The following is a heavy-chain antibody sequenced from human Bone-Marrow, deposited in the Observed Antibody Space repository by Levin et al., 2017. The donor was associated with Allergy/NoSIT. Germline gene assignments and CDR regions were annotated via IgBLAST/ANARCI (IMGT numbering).Heavy chain of an antibody. J-gene: IGHJ5*02. V-gene: IGHV3-7*03. D-gene: IGHD4-11*01. CDR3: ARDTTVGGEA. Sequence: SCVASGFTFSDYWMTWVRQPLGKGLEWVANIKQDGSAEFYAESVKGRFTISRDNAKNSLFLQMSYLGTDDTAVYFCARDTTVGGEAWGQGTLVTVSS. CDR2: IKQDGSAE. CDR1: GFTFSDYW.